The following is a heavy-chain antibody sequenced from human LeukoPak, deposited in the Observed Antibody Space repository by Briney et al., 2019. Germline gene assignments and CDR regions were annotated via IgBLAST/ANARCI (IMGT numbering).Heavy chain of an antibody. CDR1: GFTFTNSA. V-gene: IGHV3-23*01. J-gene: IGHJ4*02. CDR2: ISGSGGST. CDR3: AKRIQSAMATGY. Sequence: GGSLRLSCAASGFTFTNSALSWVRQAPGKGLQWVSDISGSGGSTYYADSVKGRFTISRDNSKNTLYLQMNSLRAEDTAVYYCAKRIQSAMATGYWGQGTLVTVSS. D-gene: IGHD5-18*01.